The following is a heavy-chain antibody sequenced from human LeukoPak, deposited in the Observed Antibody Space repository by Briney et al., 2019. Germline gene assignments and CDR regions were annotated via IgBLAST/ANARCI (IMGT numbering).Heavy chain of an antibody. CDR2: INPNSGGA. CDR1: GYTFTGYY. J-gene: IGHJ3*02. D-gene: IGHD1-26*01. CDR3: ARPTLYSGNYIDAFDI. V-gene: IGHV1-2*06. Sequence: ASVKVSFKASGYTFTGYYMHWVRQAPGQGLEWMGRINPNSGGANYAQEFQGRVTVTRDTSISTAYMERSRLKSDDTAVYYCARPTLYSGNYIDAFDIWGQGTMVTVSS.